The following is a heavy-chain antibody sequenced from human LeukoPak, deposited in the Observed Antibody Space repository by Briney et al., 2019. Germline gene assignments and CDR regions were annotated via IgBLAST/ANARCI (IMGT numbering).Heavy chain of an antibody. J-gene: IGHJ6*04. CDR1: GFTFSDYW. CDR2: IKEDGSDK. D-gene: IGHD3-16*01. CDR3: VRESGVWVGPGIGRPLDV. V-gene: IGHV3-7*01. Sequence: GGSLRLSCAVSGFTFSDYWMTWVRQAPGRGLEWVANIKEDGSDKQYVDSVQGRFTISRDNAENSLYLQMNSLRAEDTAVYYCVRESGVWVGPGIGRPLDVWGKGTAVTVSS.